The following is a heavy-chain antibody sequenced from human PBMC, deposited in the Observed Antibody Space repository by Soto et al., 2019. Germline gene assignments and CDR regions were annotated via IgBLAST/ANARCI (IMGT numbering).Heavy chain of an antibody. Sequence: QVQMVESGGGVVQPGGSLRLSCAVSESIFRGYGMHWVRQAPGKGLEWVAIIRFDGSNIHDADYVMGRFTISRDNSKNMLYLEMNNLRVEDTAVYYCARDGVGVTTFWGFLDYWGQGTLVTVSA. D-gene: IGHD3-10*02. CDR1: ESIFRGYG. CDR2: IRFDGSNI. V-gene: IGHV3-33*01. J-gene: IGHJ4*02. CDR3: ARDGVGVTTFWGFLDY.